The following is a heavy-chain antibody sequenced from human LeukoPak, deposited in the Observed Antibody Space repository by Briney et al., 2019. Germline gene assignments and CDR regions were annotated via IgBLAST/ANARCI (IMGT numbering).Heavy chain of an antibody. CDR3: ATLVSSSSAY. CDR1: GFTSSNYA. J-gene: IGHJ4*02. V-gene: IGHV3-23*01. D-gene: IGHD6-6*01. Sequence: GGSLRLSCAASGFTSSNYAMSWVRQAPGKGLEWVSALGDSGGSRYYADSAKGRFTISRDNSKNTVYLQMNSLRAEDTAVYYCATLVSSSSAYWGQGTLVTVSS. CDR2: LGDSGGSR.